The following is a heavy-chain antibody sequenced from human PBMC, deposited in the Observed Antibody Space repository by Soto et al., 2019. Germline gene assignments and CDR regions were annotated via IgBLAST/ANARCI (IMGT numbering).Heavy chain of an antibody. CDR2: IDPTDSST. V-gene: IGHV5-10-1*01. Sequence: GESLKISCKASGYSFASYWISWVRQVPGKGLEWMANIDPTDSSTNYSPSFQGHVTISADKSITTAYLQWSSLRASDTAIYYCARRPTGYDFWGQGTLVTVSS. CDR3: ARRPTGYDF. D-gene: IGHD3-22*01. J-gene: IGHJ4*02. CDR1: GYSFASYW.